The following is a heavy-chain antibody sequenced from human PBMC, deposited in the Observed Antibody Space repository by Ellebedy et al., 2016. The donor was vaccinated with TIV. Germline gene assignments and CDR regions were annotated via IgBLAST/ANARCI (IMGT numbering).Heavy chain of an antibody. CDR3: TKPYGMDV. V-gene: IGHV3-30-3*02. CDR2: ISYDGSNK. CDR1: GFTFSSYA. Sequence: GGSLRLXCAASGFTFSSYAMHWVRQAPGKGLEWVAVISYDGSNKYYADSVKGRFTISRDNSKNTLYLQMNSLRAEDTAVYYCTKPYGMDVWGQGTTVTVSS. J-gene: IGHJ6*02.